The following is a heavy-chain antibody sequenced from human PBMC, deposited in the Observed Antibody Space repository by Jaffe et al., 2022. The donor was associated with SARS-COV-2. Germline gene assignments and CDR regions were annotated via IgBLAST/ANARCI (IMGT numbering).Heavy chain of an antibody. Sequence: EVQLLESGGGFIQPGGSLRLSCAASGFTFSGYAMNWVRQAPGKGLEWVSGLSDSGDRTYYADPVKGRFTISRDNSKNTLYLQMNSLRAEDTAVYYCAKEGSDRSSRPNDAFDFWGRGTMVTVSS. CDR3: AKEGSDRSSRPNDAFDF. CDR2: LSDSGDRT. D-gene: IGHD6-13*01. V-gene: IGHV3-23*01. J-gene: IGHJ3*01. CDR1: GFTFSGYA.